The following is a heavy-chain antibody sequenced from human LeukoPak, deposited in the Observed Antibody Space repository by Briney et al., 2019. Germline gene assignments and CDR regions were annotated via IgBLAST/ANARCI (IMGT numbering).Heavy chain of an antibody. CDR3: ARYYDSSGYYPYYFDY. V-gene: IGHV4-59*01. Sequence: SETLSLTCTVSGGSISSYYWSWIRQPPGKGLEWIGYIYYSGSTNYNPSLKSRVTISVDTSKNQFSLKLSSVTAADTAVYYCARYYDSSGYYPYYFDYWSQGTLVTVSS. CDR1: GGSISSYY. J-gene: IGHJ4*02. D-gene: IGHD3-22*01. CDR2: IYYSGST.